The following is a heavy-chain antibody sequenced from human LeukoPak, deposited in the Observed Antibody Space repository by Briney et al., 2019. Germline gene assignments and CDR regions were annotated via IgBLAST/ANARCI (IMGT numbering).Heavy chain of an antibody. CDR1: GFTFSSSG. CDR3: AKGEVLRFPFDY. J-gene: IGHJ4*02. V-gene: IGHV3-30*18. CDR2: ISYDGSNK. Sequence: GGSLRLSCAASGFTFSSSGMHWVRQAPGKGLEWVSVISYDGSNKYYADSVKGRFTISRDNSKNTLYLQMNSLRAEDTAVYYCAKGEVLRFPFDYWGQGTLVTVSS. D-gene: IGHD3-3*01.